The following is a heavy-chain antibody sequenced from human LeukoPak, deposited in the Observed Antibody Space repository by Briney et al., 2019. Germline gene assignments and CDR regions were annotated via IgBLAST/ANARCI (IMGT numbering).Heavy chain of an antibody. CDR1: GYTFTSYD. J-gene: IGHJ4*02. CDR2: MNPNSGNT. D-gene: IGHD1-7*01. V-gene: IGHV1-8*01. CDR3: ARGRQLLD. Sequence: ASVKVSCKTSGYTFTSYDINWVRQATGPGLEGMGWMNPNSGNTGYAQKFQGRITITRDTTISTAYMELSSLSSADTAMYYCARGRQLLDWGQGTLVTVSS.